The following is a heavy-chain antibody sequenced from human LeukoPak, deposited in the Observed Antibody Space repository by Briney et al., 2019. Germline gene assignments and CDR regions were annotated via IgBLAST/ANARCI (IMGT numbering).Heavy chain of an antibody. CDR1: GFTFSSYA. V-gene: IGHV3-30-3*01. CDR3: ARGVEMATISFYYYYYAMDV. D-gene: IGHD5-24*01. Sequence: GGSLRLSCAASGFTFSSYAMHWVRQAPGKGLEWVAVISYDGNNKYYADSVKGRFTISRDNSKNTLYLQMNSLRAEDTAVYYCARGVEMATISFYYYYYAMDVWGQGTTVTVSS. J-gene: IGHJ6*02. CDR2: ISYDGNNK.